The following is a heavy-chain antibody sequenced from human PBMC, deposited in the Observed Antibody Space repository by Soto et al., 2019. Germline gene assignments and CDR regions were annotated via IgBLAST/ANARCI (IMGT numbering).Heavy chain of an antibody. CDR2: ISGSGDST. J-gene: IGHJ5*02. CDR3: ARGAHSGYDAYPRNRWFDP. CDR1: GFTFSSYA. Sequence: GGSLGLSCAASGFTFSSYAMSWVRQAPGKGLEWVSGISGSGDSTYYADSVKGRFTISRDNSKNTLFLQMNSLRVEDTAVYYCARGAHSGYDAYPRNRWFDPWGQGTLVTVSS. V-gene: IGHV3-23*01. D-gene: IGHD5-12*01.